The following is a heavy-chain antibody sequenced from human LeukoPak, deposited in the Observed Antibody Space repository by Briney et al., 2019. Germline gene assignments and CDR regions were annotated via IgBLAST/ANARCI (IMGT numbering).Heavy chain of an antibody. CDR3: ARIFYGDYEVC. J-gene: IGHJ4*02. D-gene: IGHD4-17*01. V-gene: IGHV3-21*01. Sequence: GGSLRLSCAASGFTFSSYSMNWVRQAPGKGLEWVTSISSSSSYIYYADSVKGRFTISRDNAKNSLYLQMNSLRAEDTAVYYCARIFYGDYEVCWGQGTLVTVSS. CDR2: ISSSSSYI. CDR1: GFTFSSYS.